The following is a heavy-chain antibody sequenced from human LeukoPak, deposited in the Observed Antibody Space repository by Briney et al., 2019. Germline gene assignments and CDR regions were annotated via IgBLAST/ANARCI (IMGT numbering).Heavy chain of an antibody. D-gene: IGHD3-3*01. CDR1: GGSISSGSYY. CDR3: ARGARYYDFWSGPDY. Sequence: SETLSLTCTVPGGSISSGSYYWSWIRQPAGKGLEWIGRIYTSGSTNYNPSLKSRVTISVDTSKNQFSLKLSSVTAADTAVYYCARGARYYDFWSGPDYWGQGTLVTVSS. CDR2: IYTSGST. V-gene: IGHV4-61*02. J-gene: IGHJ4*02.